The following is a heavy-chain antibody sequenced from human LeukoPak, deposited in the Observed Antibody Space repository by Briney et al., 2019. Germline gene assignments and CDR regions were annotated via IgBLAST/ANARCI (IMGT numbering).Heavy chain of an antibody. D-gene: IGHD3-10*01. CDR3: TVRERDY. Sequence: ASVKVSCKASGYTFTGYYMHWVRQAPGQGLEWMGWINPNSGGTNYAQKFQGRTTMTRDTSISTAYMELSSLRSGDTAVYYCTVRERDYWGQGTLVTVSS. J-gene: IGHJ4*02. V-gene: IGHV1-2*02. CDR2: INPNSGGT. CDR1: GYTFTGYY.